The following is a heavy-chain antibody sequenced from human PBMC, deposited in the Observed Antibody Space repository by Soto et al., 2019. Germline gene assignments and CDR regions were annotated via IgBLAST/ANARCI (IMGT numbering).Heavy chain of an antibody. J-gene: IGHJ4*02. CDR1: WASIVDRGYY. CDR2: IYDSGST. Sequence: PLPLSWTVSWASIVDRGYYWSSIRMHQGTGLDCIVYIYDSGSTSYNPYLKSRLTISLDSSKRQFFLNLTSVTAADTAVYYCARAPYYDFLTGSPSRGGRYFDDCGPGTRVTVS. CDR3: ARAPYYDFLTGSPSRGGRYFDD. D-gene: IGHD3-9*01. V-gene: IGHV4-31*02.